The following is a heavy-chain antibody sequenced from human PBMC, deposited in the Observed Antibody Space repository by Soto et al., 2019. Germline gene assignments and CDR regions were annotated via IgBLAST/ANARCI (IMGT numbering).Heavy chain of an antibody. CDR1: GGTFSSYT. D-gene: IGHD5-12*01. J-gene: IGHJ2*01. CDR3: AREAGGYDPTFFDL. Sequence: SVKVSCKASGGTFSSYTISWVRQAPGQGLECMGRIIPILGIANYAQKFQGRVTITADKSTSTAYMELSSLRSEDTAVYYCAREAGGYDPTFFDLWGRGTLVTVSS. CDR2: IIPILGIA. V-gene: IGHV1-69*04.